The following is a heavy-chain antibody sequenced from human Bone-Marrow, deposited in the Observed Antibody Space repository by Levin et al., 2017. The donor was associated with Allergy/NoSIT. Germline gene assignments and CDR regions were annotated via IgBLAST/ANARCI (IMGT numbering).Heavy chain of an antibody. CDR3: ARESSVCARDLDR. D-gene: IGHD3-10*01. Sequence: GGSLRLSCAASGFTSQFPFTSYDMHWVRQAPGKGLEWVARISKDGRSENYADSVKGRFTISRDNSKDTVFLQMKSLRIEDTAVFYCARESSVCARDLDRCGQGTPV. V-gene: IGHV3-30*03. J-gene: IGHJ5*02. CDR2: ISKDGRSE. CDR1: GFTSQFPFTSYD.